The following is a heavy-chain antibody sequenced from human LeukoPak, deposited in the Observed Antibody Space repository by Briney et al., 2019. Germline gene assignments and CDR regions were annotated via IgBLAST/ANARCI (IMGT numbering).Heavy chain of an antibody. V-gene: IGHV3-23*01. CDR2: IVPNGATT. CDR1: GFTFSSYE. J-gene: IGHJ4*02. CDR3: AQDGYWARFDY. D-gene: IGHD2-8*02. Sequence: PGGSLRLSCAASGFTFSSYEMNWVRQAPGKGLEWVSGIVPNGATTYYADSVKGRFTISRDNSKNTLYLQINSLRAEDTAVYYCAQDGYWARFDYWGQGSLVTVSS.